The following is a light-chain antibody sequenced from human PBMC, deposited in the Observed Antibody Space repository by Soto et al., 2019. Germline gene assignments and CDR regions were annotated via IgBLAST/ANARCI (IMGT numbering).Light chain of an antibody. CDR3: TSFTSDNLYV. J-gene: IGLJ1*01. Sequence: QSFLTQPASVSGSPGQSITIACTGTSSDFGGYNYVSWYQQYPGKVPKLLIYHVSNRPSGVSNRFSGSKSGNTASLTISGLQAEDEADYFCTSFTSDNLYVFGTGTKVTV. V-gene: IGLV2-14*03. CDR1: SSDFGGYNY. CDR2: HVS.